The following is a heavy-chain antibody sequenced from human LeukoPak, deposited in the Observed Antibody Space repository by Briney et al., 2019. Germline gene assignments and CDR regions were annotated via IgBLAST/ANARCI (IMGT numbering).Heavy chain of an antibody. CDR2: TNPNNGNT. D-gene: IGHD1-1*01. J-gene: IGHJ6*03. CDR3: ARTRLERRGYYYYYYMDV. Sequence: GASVKVSCKASGYTFTSYDINWVRQATGQGLEWMGWTNPNNGNTGYAQKFQGRVTITRNTSISTAYMELSSLRSEDTAVYYCARTRLERRGYYYYYYMDVWGKGTTVTVSS. CDR1: GYTFTSYD. V-gene: IGHV1-8*03.